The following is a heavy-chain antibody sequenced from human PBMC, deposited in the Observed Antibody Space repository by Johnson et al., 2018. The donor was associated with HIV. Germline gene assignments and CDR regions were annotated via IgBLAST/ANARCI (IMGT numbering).Heavy chain of an antibody. CDR3: AKGHSVVTTHDAFDI. J-gene: IGHJ3*02. V-gene: IGHV3-23*04. CDR1: GFTFSSYA. CDR2: ISGSGDSI. D-gene: IGHD4-23*01. Sequence: VQLVESGGGLVQPGGSLRLSCAASGFTFSSYAMSWVRQAPGKGLEWVSAISGSGDSIYYADSVQGRYTISRDNSKNRLYMQMNSLRAEDTAVYYCAKGHSVVTTHDAFDIWGQGTMVTVSS.